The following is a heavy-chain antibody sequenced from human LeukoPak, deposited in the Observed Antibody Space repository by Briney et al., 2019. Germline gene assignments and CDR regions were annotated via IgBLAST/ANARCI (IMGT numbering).Heavy chain of an antibody. Sequence: GASVKVSCKASGYTFTGYYMHWVRQAPGQGLEWMGWINPNSGGTNYAQKFQGRVTMTRDTSISTAYMELSRLRSDATSVYYCASLVVPADMCWGQGTRVTVSS. CDR2: INPNSGGT. J-gene: IGHJ4*02. CDR3: ASLVVPADMC. D-gene: IGHD2-2*01. V-gene: IGHV1-2*02. CDR1: GYTFTGYY.